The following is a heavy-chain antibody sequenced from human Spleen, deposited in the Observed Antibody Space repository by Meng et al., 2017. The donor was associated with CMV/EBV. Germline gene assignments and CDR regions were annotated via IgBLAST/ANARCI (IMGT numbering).Heavy chain of an antibody. CDR2: ISSSSTI. Sequence: GESLKISCAASGFTFSDYYMNWVRQAPGKGLEWVSSISSSSTIYYADSVKGRFTISRDNAKNSLYLQMNSLRAEDTAVYYCARDNIVSHGGYYYYYGMDVWGQGTTVTVSS. D-gene: IGHD3-16*02. J-gene: IGHJ6*02. CDR1: GFTFSDYY. V-gene: IGHV3-69-1*01. CDR3: ARDNIVSHGGYYYYYGMDV.